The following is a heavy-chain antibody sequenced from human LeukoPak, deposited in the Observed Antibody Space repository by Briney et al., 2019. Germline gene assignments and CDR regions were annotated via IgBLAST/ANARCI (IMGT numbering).Heavy chain of an antibody. J-gene: IGHJ4*02. CDR2: INPNSGGT. D-gene: IGHD2-15*01. CDR1: GYTFTDYY. CDR3: ARDRTRVVVVAATLHY. V-gene: IGHV1-2*02. Sequence: ASVKVSCKASGYTFTDYYMHWARQAPGQGLEWMGWINPNSGGTNYAQKFQGRVTMTRDTSISTAYMELSRLRSDDTAVYYCARDRTRVVVVAATLHYWGQGTLVTVSS.